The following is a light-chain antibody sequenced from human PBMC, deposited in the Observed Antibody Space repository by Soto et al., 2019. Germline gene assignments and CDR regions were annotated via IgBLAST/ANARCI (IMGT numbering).Light chain of an antibody. CDR2: GAS. J-gene: IGKJ1*01. V-gene: IGKV3-15*01. Sequence: EIVMTQSQTTLSVSPGERANLSCRASQSVSSNLAWYQQKPGQAPRLLIYGASTRATGIPARFSGSGSGTEITLTISSLQSEDFAVYYCQQYNNWPRTFGQGTKVEIK. CDR3: QQYNNWPRT. CDR1: QSVSSN.